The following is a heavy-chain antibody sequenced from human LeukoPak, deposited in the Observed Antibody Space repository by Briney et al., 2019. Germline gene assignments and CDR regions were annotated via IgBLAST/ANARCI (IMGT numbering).Heavy chain of an antibody. V-gene: IGHV3-21*01. CDR3: ARDFLNAIDI. CDR1: GFTYINST. CDR2: ISSSSNYI. J-gene: IGHJ3*02. D-gene: IGHD2/OR15-2a*01. Sequence: GGSLSLSFAASGFTYINSTMTGVRQPPGKELEWVSSISSSSNYIYYADSVKGRFIISRDNAKNSLYLQMNSLRGEDTAVFYCARDFLNAIDIGGQGTMVTV.